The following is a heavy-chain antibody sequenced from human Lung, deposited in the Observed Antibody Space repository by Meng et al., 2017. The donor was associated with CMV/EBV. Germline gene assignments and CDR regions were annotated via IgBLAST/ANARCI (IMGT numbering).Heavy chain of an antibody. CDR3: ARGRVSYSSSSSLNY. V-gene: IGHV1-18*01. CDR1: GYTFKRYA. J-gene: IGHJ4*02. D-gene: IGHD6-6*01. CDR2: INPYNGNT. Sequence: QVHLVQSGGEVKRPGASLKVSGKTSGYTFKRYAITWVRQAPGQGLEWMGWINPYNGNTDHAQNLQARLTMTTDTSTSTVYVELGSLRSDDTAVYYCARGRVSYSSSSSLNYWGQGTLVTVSS.